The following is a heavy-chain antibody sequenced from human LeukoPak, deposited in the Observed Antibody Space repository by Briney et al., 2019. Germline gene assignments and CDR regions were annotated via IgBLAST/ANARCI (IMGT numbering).Heavy chain of an antibody. CDR3: ARLPYDSSGYYYLGDAFDI. CDR1: GFTFSSYA. D-gene: IGHD3-22*01. J-gene: IGHJ3*02. Sequence: GSLRLSCAASGFTFSSYAMSWVRQPPGKGLEWIGSIYYSGSTYYNPSLKSRVTISVDTSKNQFSLKLSSVTAADTAVYYCARLPYDSSGYYYLGDAFDIWGQGTMVTVSS. V-gene: IGHV4-39*01. CDR2: IYYSGST.